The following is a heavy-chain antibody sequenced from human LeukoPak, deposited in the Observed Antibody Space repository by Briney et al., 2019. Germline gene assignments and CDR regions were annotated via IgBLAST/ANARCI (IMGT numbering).Heavy chain of an antibody. CDR3: ARGYSSGWVDY. V-gene: IGHV4-31*03. J-gene: IGHJ4*02. CDR1: GGSISSGGYY. CDR2: IYYSGST. D-gene: IGHD6-19*01. Sequence: SETLSLTCTVSGGSISSGGYYWSWLRQHPGMGLEWVGYIYYSGSTYYNPSLKSRVTISVDTCKNQFSLKLSSVTAADTAVYYCARGYSSGWVDYWGQGALVTVSS.